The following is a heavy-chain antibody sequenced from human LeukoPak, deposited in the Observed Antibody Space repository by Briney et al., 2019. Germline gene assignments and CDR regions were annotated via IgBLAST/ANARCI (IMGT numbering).Heavy chain of an antibody. Sequence: GGSLRLSCAASGFTFSSYSMNWVRQAPGRGLEWVSSISSSSSYIYYADSVKGRFTISRDNAKNSLYLQMNSLRAEDTAVYYCARVVPAAEGLSWGKGTLVTVSS. J-gene: IGHJ4*02. CDR1: GFTFSSYS. V-gene: IGHV3-21*01. CDR2: ISSSSSYI. D-gene: IGHD2-2*01. CDR3: ARVVPAAEGLS.